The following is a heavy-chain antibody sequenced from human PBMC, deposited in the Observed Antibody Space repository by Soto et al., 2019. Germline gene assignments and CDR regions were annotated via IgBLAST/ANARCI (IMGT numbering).Heavy chain of an antibody. D-gene: IGHD2-2*01. V-gene: IGHV3-30-3*01. CDR2: ISYDGSNK. Sequence: GGSLRLSCAASGFTFSSYAMHWVRQAPGKGLEWVAVISYDGSNKYYADSVKGRFTISRDNSKNTLYLQMNSLRAEDTAVYYCARAPGREYQLLYNWFNPWGQGTPVTVSS. CDR1: GFTFSSYA. CDR3: ARAPGREYQLLYNWFNP. J-gene: IGHJ5*02.